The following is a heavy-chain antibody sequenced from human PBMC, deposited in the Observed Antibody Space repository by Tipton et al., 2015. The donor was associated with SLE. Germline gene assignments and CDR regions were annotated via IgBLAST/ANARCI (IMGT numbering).Heavy chain of an antibody. CDR1: GFTFSSYA. V-gene: IGHV3-23*01. CDR3: AKDPRGGYIGGYFDY. D-gene: IGHD3-22*01. CDR2: ISGSGGST. Sequence: GSLRLSCAASGFTFSSYAMTWVRQAPGKGLEWVSGISGSGGSTYYADSVKGRFTISRDNSKNTLYLQMNSLRAEDTAVYYCAKDPRGGYIGGYFDYWGQGTLVTVSS. J-gene: IGHJ4*02.